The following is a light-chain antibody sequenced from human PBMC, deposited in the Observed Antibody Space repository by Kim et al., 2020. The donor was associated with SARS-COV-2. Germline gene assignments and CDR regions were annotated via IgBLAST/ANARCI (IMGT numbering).Light chain of an antibody. J-gene: IGLJ3*02. Sequence: PVQTAGITSSRDALTTMYASWYEQKSGQAPVMVLYEDRKRPSGIPEIFSGSSSGTMATLTISGAQVEDEADYYCYSTDINAYHRVFGGGTQLTVL. V-gene: IGLV3-10*01. CDR3: YSTDINAYHRV. CDR2: EDR. CDR1: ALTTMY.